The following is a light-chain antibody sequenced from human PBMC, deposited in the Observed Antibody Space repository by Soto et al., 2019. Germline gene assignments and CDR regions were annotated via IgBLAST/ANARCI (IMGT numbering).Light chain of an antibody. J-gene: IGKJ5*01. V-gene: IGKV1-12*02. CDR2: AAS. CDR1: QHIITW. CDR3: QQAYTFPST. Sequence: DIQMTQSPSSVSASVGDRVTISCRASQHIITWVAWYQQKPGKAPRLLIYAASSLQSGVPSRFSGSASGTDFTLTISSLQPEDFATYYCQQAYTFPSTFGQGTRLEIK.